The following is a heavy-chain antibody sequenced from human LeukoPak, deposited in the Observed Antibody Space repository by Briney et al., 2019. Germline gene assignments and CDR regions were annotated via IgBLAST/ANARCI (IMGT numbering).Heavy chain of an antibody. Sequence: GGSLRLSCGASGLTVSSNYMSWVRQAPGKGLEWVSVIYSDGRIHYADSVKGRFTISRDDSKNTLYLQMNSLRAEDTAVYYCARESGYSYGLAGFFDYWGQGTLVTVSS. V-gene: IGHV3-53*01. CDR1: GLTVSSNY. CDR2: IYSDGRI. J-gene: IGHJ4*02. D-gene: IGHD5-18*01. CDR3: ARESGYSYGLAGFFDY.